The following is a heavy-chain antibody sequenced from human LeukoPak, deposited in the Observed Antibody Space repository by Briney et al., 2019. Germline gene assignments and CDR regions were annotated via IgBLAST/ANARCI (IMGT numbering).Heavy chain of an antibody. CDR2: IYHSGST. Sequence: PSQTLSLTCTVSGGSISSGTYYWSWLRQPPGTGLEWIGYIYHSGSTYYNPSLKSRVTISVDRSKNQFSLKLSSVTAADTAVYYCARQHYDFWSGYYGDYWGQGTLVTVSS. CDR1: GGSISSGTYY. V-gene: IGHV4-30-2*01. J-gene: IGHJ4*02. CDR3: ARQHYDFWSGYYGDY. D-gene: IGHD3-3*01.